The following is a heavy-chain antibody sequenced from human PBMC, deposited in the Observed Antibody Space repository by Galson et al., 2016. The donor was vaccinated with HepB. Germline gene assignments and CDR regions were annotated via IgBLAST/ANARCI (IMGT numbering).Heavy chain of an antibody. V-gene: IGHV3-23*01. CDR1: GFVFSNFG. Sequence: SLRLSCAAAGFVFSNFGLSWFRQAPGNGLEWVASISTRRTTYYSDSGQGRFTIPRDNSNNTLYLQMGGLRAEDTAVYYCAKERLVRRIFDHWGQGTLLTVSS. CDR2: ISTRRTT. CDR3: AKERLVRRIFDH. J-gene: IGHJ4*02. D-gene: IGHD1-1*01.